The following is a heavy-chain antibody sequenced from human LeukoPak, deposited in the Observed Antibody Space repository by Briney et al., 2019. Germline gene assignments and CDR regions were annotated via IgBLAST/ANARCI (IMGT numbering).Heavy chain of an antibody. CDR3: ARGFGTYYDGGDFDL. V-gene: IGHV1-18*04. CDR2: ISAYNGNT. D-gene: IGHD1-26*01. J-gene: IGHJ2*01. Sequence: RRASVKVSCKASGYTFTGYYMHWVRQAPGQGLEGMGWISAYNGNTNYAQKLQGRVTMTTDSSTSTAYMELRSLRSDDTAVYYCARGFGTYYDGGDFDLWGRGTLVTVSS. CDR1: GYTFTGYY.